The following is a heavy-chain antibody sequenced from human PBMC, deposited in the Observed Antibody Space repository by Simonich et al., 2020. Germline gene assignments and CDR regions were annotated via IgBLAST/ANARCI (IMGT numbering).Heavy chain of an antibody. D-gene: IGHD7-27*01. CDR3: ARGALTGDYYYMDV. CDR1: GYTFTGYY. CDR2: SNPTRGGT. Sequence: QVQLVQSGAEVKKPGASVKVSCKASGYTFTGYYMHWVRQAPGQGLEGMGWSNPTRGGTNYAQKFQGRVTMTRDTSISTAYMELSRLRSDDTAVYYCARGALTGDYYYMDVWGKGTTVTVSS. J-gene: IGHJ6*03. V-gene: IGHV1-2*02.